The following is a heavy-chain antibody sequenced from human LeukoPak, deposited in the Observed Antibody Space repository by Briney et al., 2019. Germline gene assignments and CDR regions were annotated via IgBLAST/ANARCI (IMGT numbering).Heavy chain of an antibody. CDR1: GYTFTSYY. D-gene: IGHD5-12*01. CDR3: ARVRYIYYGMDV. V-gene: IGHV1-18*04. Sequence: ASVKVSCKASGYTFTSYYMHWVRQAPGQGLEWMGWISAYNGNTNYAQKLQGRVTMTTDTSTSTAYMELRSLRSDDTAAYYCARVRYIYYGMDVWGQGTTVTVSS. J-gene: IGHJ6*02. CDR2: ISAYNGNT.